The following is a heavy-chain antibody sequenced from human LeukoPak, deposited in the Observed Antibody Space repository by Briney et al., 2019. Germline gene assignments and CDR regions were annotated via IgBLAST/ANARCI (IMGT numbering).Heavy chain of an antibody. Sequence: SETLSLTCSVSGGSSSSYYWSWIRQPPGKGLEWIGYIYYSESPNYSPPLKSRVTMSVDTSKNQFSLKLSSVTAADTAIYYCARRGAPYCSGGGCYSIDNWFDSWSQGILVTASS. CDR2: IYYSESP. V-gene: IGHV4-59*08. CDR3: ARRGAPYCSGGGCYSIDNWFDS. D-gene: IGHD2-15*01. J-gene: IGHJ5*01. CDR1: GGSSSSYY.